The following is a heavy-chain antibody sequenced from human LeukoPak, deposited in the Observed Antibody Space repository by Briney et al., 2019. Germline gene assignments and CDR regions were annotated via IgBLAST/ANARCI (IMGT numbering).Heavy chain of an antibody. CDR1: GGSFSGYY. V-gene: IGHV4-34*01. CDR2: INHSGST. J-gene: IGHJ2*01. CDR3: ARECGDSKNWYFDL. Sequence: SSETLSLTCAVYGGSFSGYYWSWIRQPPGKGLEWIGEINHSGSTNYNPSLKSRVTISVDTSKNQFSLKLSSVTAADTAVHYCARECGDSKNWYFDLWGRGTLVTVSS. D-gene: IGHD4-17*01.